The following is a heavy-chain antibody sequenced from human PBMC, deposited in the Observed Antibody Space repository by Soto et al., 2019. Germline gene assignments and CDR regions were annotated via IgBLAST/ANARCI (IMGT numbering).Heavy chain of an antibody. V-gene: IGHV3-23*01. Sequence: EVQLLGSGGGLVQPGGSLRLSCATSGFTFSNYAMNWVLQSPGKGLEWVSAINNSFSDGNTHYADSLKCRFTISRDNDKNTVFLEMNSLRAEATAVYYCAKVFSPERGNYFDYWGQGTLVTVSS. D-gene: IGHD1-1*01. CDR1: GFTFSNYA. CDR2: INNSFSDGNT. J-gene: IGHJ4*02. CDR3: AKVFSPERGNYFDY.